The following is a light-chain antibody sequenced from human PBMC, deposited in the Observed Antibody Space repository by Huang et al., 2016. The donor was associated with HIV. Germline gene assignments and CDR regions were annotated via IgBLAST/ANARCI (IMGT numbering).Light chain of an antibody. CDR3: QQYNSYSYT. CDR2: KAS. Sequence: DIQMTQSPSTLSASVGDRVTITCRASQSISSWLAWYQQNPGKAPKRLIYKASSLESGVPSRFSGSGSGTGFTLTISSLQPDDCATYYCQQYNSYSYTCGQGTKLEIK. V-gene: IGKV1-5*03. J-gene: IGKJ2*01. CDR1: QSISSW.